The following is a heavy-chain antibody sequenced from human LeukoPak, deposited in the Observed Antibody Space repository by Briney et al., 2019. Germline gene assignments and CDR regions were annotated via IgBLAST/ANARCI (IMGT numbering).Heavy chain of an antibody. CDR2: ISSSSSYI. CDR1: GFTFSSYS. D-gene: IGHD3-3*01. Sequence: GGSLRLSCAASGFTFSSYSMNWVRQAPGKGLEWVSSISSSSSYIYYADSVKGRFTISRDNAKNSLYLQMNSLRAEDTAVYYCARDGYDFWSGYYTNYYYYMDVWGKGTTVTVSS. CDR3: ARDGYDFWSGYYTNYYYYMDV. J-gene: IGHJ6*03. V-gene: IGHV3-21*01.